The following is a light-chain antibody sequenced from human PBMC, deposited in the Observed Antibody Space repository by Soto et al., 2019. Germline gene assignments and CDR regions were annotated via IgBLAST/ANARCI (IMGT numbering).Light chain of an antibody. CDR3: QQYNSRPPAT. CDR2: AAS. CDR1: QSVSSN. J-gene: IGKJ3*01. Sequence: SPAALSLSPSTIATRSCRASQSVSSNLAWYQQKPGKAPKLLISAASSLESGIPARFSGSGSGTDFTLTISSLQSEDFAIYYCQQYNSRPPATFGPGTKVDIK. V-gene: IGKV3-15*01.